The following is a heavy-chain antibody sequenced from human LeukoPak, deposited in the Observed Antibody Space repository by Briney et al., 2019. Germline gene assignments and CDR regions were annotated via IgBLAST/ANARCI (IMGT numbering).Heavy chain of an antibody. D-gene: IGHD5-18*01. Sequence: GGSLRLSSAASGFTFSSYAMSWVRQAPGKGLEWVSSISGSDGSTFYADSVKGRFTISRDNSKNTLYVQMNSLRGEDTAVYYCAKGKYSYGLLDYWGQGTLVTVSS. CDR1: GFTFSSYA. J-gene: IGHJ4*02. CDR3: AKGKYSYGLLDY. CDR2: ISGSDGST. V-gene: IGHV3-23*01.